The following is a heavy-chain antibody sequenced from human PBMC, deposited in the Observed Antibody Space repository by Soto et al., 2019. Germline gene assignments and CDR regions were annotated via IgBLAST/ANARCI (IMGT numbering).Heavy chain of an antibody. V-gene: IGHV3-33*01. CDR3: ARDSSVPYYYDSSGHDY. CDR1: GFTFSSYG. Sequence: QVQLVESGGGVVQPGRSLRLSCAASGFTFSSYGMHWVRQAPGKWLGWVAVIWYDGSNKYYADSVKGRFTISRDNSKNRLYLQMNSLRAEDTAVYYCARDSSVPYYYDSSGHDYWGQGTLVTVSS. J-gene: IGHJ4*02. CDR2: IWYDGSNK. D-gene: IGHD3-22*01.